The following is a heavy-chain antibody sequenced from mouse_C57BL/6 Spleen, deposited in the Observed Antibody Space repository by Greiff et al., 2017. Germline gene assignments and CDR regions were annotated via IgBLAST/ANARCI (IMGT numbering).Heavy chain of an antibody. Sequence: QVHVKQPGTELVKPGASVKLSCKASGYTFTSYWMNWVKQRPGQGLEWIGNINPSNGGTNYNEKFKSKATLTVDKSSSTAYMQLSSLTSEDSAVYYCATTTVDWYFDVWGTGTTVTVSS. CDR2: INPSNGGT. V-gene: IGHV1-53*01. D-gene: IGHD1-1*01. CDR1: GYTFTSYW. J-gene: IGHJ1*03. CDR3: ATTTVDWYFDV.